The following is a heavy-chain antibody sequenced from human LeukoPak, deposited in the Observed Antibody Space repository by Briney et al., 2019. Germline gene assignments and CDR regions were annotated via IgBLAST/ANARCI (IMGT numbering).Heavy chain of an antibody. CDR1: GITLSNYG. D-gene: IGHD4-17*01. J-gene: IGHJ3*02. Sequence: PGGSLRLSCAVSGITLSNYGMSWVRQAPGKGPEWVSAIRGGGGSAFYADSVKGRFTISRDNSKYTLFLQMNSLRAEDTAVYYCARDPNGDYIGAFDMWGPGTMVTVSS. CDR2: IRGGGGSA. V-gene: IGHV3-23*01. CDR3: ARDPNGDYIGAFDM.